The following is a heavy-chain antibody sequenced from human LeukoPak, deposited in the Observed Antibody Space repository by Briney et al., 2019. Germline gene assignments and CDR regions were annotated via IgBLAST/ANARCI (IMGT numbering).Heavy chain of an antibody. CDR1: GFTFSSYG. J-gene: IGHJ5*02. Sequence: PGRSLRLSCAASGFTFSSYGMHWVRQAPGKGLEWVAVIWYDGSNKYYADSVKGRFTISRDNSKNTLYLQMNSLRAEETAVYYCARNYVWGSYRLNWFDPWGQGTLVTVSS. V-gene: IGHV3-33*01. CDR2: IWYDGSNK. CDR3: ARNYVWGSYRLNWFDP. D-gene: IGHD3-16*02.